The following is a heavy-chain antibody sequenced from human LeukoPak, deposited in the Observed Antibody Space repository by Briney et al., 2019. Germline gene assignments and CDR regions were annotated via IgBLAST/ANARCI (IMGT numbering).Heavy chain of an antibody. Sequence: ASVKVSCKASGFTFTGYFMHWVRQAPGQGLEWMGRINPNSGGTNYAQEFQGRVTMTRDTSISTAYMELSRLRSDDTAVYYCARDHYGSGSYYAFGIWGQGTMVTVSS. CDR1: GFTFTGYF. V-gene: IGHV1-2*06. CDR3: ARDHYGSGSYYAFGI. J-gene: IGHJ3*02. D-gene: IGHD3-10*01. CDR2: INPNSGGT.